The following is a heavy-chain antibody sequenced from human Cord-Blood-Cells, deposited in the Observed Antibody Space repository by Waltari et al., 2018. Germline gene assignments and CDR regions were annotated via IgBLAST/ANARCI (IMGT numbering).Heavy chain of an antibody. Sequence: QLQLQESGPGLVKPSETLSLTCTVSGGSISSSSYYWGWIRQPPGKGREWIGSIYYSGSTYYTPSLKCRVTISVDTSKNQFSLKLSSVTAADTAVYYCARYSSSWYWGQGTLVTVSS. V-gene: IGHV4-39*01. J-gene: IGHJ4*02. CDR3: ARYSSSWY. D-gene: IGHD6-13*01. CDR2: IYYSGST. CDR1: GGSISSSSYY.